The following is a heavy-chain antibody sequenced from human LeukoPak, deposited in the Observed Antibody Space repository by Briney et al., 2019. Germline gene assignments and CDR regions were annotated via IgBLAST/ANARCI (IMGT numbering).Heavy chain of an antibody. CDR2: FDPEDGET. J-gene: IGHJ4*02. Sequence: ASVKVSCKVSGYTLTELSMHWVRQAPGKGLEWMGGFDPEDGETIYAQKFQGRVTMTEDTSTDTAYMELSSLRSEDTAVYYCARDGSGSYYNVIDYWGQGTLVTVSS. D-gene: IGHD3-10*01. CDR3: ARDGSGSYYNVIDY. V-gene: IGHV1-24*01. CDR1: GYTLTELS.